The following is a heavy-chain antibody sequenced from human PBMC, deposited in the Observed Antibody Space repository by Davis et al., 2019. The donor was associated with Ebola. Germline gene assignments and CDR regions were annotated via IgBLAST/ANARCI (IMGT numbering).Heavy chain of an antibody. CDR1: GGSFSGYY. Sequence: PGGSLRLSCAVYGGSFSGYYWSWIRRAPGKGLEWVATLGLSADTYYADSVKGRFTISRDNSRNTLYLQMNSLRAEDTAVYYCANWVLVGPTTWGQGTLVTVSS. V-gene: IGHV3-23*01. CDR3: ANWVLVGPTT. CDR2: LGLSADT. J-gene: IGHJ5*02. D-gene: IGHD1-26*01.